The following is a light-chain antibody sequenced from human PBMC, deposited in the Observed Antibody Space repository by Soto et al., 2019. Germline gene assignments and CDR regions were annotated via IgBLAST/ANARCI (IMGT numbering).Light chain of an antibody. Sequence: EIVMTQSPATLSVSPGERATLSCRASQSVSSNLAWYQQKPGQAPRLLIYGASTRATGIPARSSGSGSGTAFTPTISSLQSEDFAVYYCQQYNNWPHTFGQGTKLEIK. CDR2: GAS. CDR3: QQYNNWPHT. J-gene: IGKJ2*01. CDR1: QSVSSN. V-gene: IGKV3-15*01.